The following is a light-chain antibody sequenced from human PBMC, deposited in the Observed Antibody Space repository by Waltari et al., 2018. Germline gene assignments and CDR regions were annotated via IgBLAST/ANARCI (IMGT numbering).Light chain of an antibody. CDR1: TSNIGANL. V-gene: IGLV1-47*02. CDR3: AVWDERVRGRV. J-gene: IGLJ3*02. CDR2: NNN. Sequence: QSVLTQPPSASGTPGQRVTISCSGSTSNIGANLVYWYQQLPGKAPKLLLYNNNQRPYGVPDRFPDPKSGTSASLAISGRRSEDEAEYYCAVWDERVRGRVFGGGTKLTVL.